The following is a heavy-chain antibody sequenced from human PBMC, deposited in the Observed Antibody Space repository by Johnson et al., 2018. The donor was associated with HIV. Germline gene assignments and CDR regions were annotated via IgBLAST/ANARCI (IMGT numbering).Heavy chain of an antibody. D-gene: IGHD3-22*01. CDR3: AKGEDYYDSSGYAVVAFDI. V-gene: IGHV3-30-3*01. Sequence: QVQVVESGGGVVQPGRSLRLSCAASGFTFSSYAMHWVRQAPGKGLEWVAVISYDGSNKYYADSVKGRVTISRDNSKNTLYLQMNSLKAEDTAVYYCAKGEDYYDSSGYAVVAFDIWGQGTMVTVSS. CDR2: ISYDGSNK. CDR1: GFTFSSYA. J-gene: IGHJ3*02.